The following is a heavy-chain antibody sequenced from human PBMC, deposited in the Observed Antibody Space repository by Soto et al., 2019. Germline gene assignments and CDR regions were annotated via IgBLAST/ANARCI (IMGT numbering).Heavy chain of an antibody. V-gene: IGHV3-74*01. CDR3: ARERLSYFDWPLDY. CDR1: GFTFSSYW. Sequence: PVGSLRLSCAASGFTFSSYWMHWVRQAPGKGLVWVSRINSDGSSTSYADSVKGRFTISRDNAKNTLYLQMNSLRAEDTAVYYCARERLSYFDWPLDYWGQGTLVTVSS. D-gene: IGHD3-9*01. J-gene: IGHJ4*02. CDR2: INSDGSST.